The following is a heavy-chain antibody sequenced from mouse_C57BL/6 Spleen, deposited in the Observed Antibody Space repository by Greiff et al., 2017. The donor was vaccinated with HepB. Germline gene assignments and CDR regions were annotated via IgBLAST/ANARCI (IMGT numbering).Heavy chain of an antibody. CDR1: GYTFTSYW. V-gene: IGHV1-59*01. CDR3: ARRSVDSSGYGGFAY. Sequence: QVQLQQPGAELVRPGPSVKLSCKASGYTFTSYWMHWVKQRPGQGLEWIGVIDPSDSYTNYNQKFKGKATLTVDTSSSTAYMQLSSLTSEDSAVYYCARRSVDSSGYGGFAYWGQGTLVTVSA. D-gene: IGHD3-2*02. CDR2: IDPSDSYT. J-gene: IGHJ3*01.